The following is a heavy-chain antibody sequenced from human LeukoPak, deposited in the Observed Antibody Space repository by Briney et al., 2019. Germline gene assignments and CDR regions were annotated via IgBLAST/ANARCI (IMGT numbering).Heavy chain of an antibody. CDR3: ATLEIGDYYFDY. CDR2: ISYSGSI. CDR1: GGSISSRPYY. D-gene: IGHD3-16*01. J-gene: IGHJ4*02. V-gene: IGHV4-39*01. Sequence: KPSETLSLTCTVSGGSISSRPYYWGWVRQPPGKGLEWIGSISYSGSIHYNPSLKGRVTISVDTSKNHFSLRLSSVTAADTAVYYCATLEIGDYYFDYWGQGTLVTVSS.